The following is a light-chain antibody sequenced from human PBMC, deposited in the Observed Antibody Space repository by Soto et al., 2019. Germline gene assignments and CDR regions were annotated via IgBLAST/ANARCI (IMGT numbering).Light chain of an antibody. CDR2: GAS. V-gene: IGKV3-20*01. Sequence: EIVLTQSPATLSLSPGERATLSCRASQTISSYLAWHQQKPGQTPRLLVYGASSRATGIPDRFSGSGSGTDFTLTISRLEPEDFAVYYCQQHGSSPITFGQGTRLE. CDR1: QTISSY. J-gene: IGKJ5*01. CDR3: QQHGSSPIT.